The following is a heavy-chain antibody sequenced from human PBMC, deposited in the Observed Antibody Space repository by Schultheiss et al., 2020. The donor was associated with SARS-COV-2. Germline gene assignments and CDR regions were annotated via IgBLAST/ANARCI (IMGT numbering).Heavy chain of an antibody. CDR3: AKVGGFGMDV. Sequence: GGSLRLSCAVSGLTFSAYSMMWVRQAPGKGLEWVSSISHSSSYIYYADSVKGRFTISRDNAKSSLYLQMNSLRDEDTAVYYCAKVGGFGMDVWGQGTTVTVSS. CDR1: GLTFSAYS. D-gene: IGHD3-10*01. J-gene: IGHJ6*02. CDR2: ISHSSSYI. V-gene: IGHV3-21*01.